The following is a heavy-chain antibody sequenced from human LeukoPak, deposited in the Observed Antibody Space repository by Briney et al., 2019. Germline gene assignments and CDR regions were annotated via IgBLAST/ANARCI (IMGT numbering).Heavy chain of an antibody. J-gene: IGHJ4*02. V-gene: IGHV1-46*01. D-gene: IGHD2-8*01. CDR2: IKPSGGST. CDR3: ARGGYCNNGVCDPFEY. Sequence: PRASVKVSCKASGYTFTSYYMHWVRQAPGQGLEWMGIIKPSGGSTSYPQTCQGRGTMTRDMPTRTVYMELSSLRSEDTAVYYCARGGYCNNGVCDPFEYWGQGTLVTVSS. CDR1: GYTFTSYY.